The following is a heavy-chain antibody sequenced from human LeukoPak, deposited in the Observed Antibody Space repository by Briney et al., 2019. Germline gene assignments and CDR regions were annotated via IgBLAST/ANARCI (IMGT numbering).Heavy chain of an antibody. V-gene: IGHV4-61*02. CDR2: IYTSGST. Sequence: SETLSLTCTVSGGSISSGSYYWSWIRQPAGKGLEWIGRIYTSGSTNYNPSLKSRVTMSVDTSKNQFSLKLSSVTAADTAVYYCASVGPDYDFWSGYSGAEYFQHWGQGTLVTVSS. CDR3: ASVGPDYDFWSGYSGAEYFQH. CDR1: GGSISSGSYY. D-gene: IGHD3-3*01. J-gene: IGHJ1*01.